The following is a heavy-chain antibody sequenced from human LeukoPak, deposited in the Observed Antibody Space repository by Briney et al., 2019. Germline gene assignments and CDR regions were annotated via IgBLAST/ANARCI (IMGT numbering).Heavy chain of an antibody. CDR1: GYTFTGYY. V-gene: IGHV1-2*06. Sequence: GASVKVSCKASGYTFTGYYIHWVRQAPGQGLEWMGRINPNNGGTNYAQKFQGRVTMTRDTSISTAYMELSRLRSDDTAVYYCHSAHYYYGMDVWGQGTTVTVSS. J-gene: IGHJ6*02. D-gene: IGHD3-10*01. CDR2: INPNNGGT. CDR3: HSAHYYYGMDV.